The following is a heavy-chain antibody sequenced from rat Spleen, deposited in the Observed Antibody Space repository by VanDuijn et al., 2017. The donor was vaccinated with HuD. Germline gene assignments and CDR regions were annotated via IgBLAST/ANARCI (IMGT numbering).Heavy chain of an antibody. CDR1: GFTFSSNW. CDR2: INPSGGST. D-gene: IGHD5-1*01. V-gene: IGHV5-19*01. Sequence: EVQLVESGGGLVQPGSPLKLSCAASGFTFSSNWLNWIRQAPGKGLEWVATINPSGGSTYHRDSVRGRFSISRDNAKSTLYLQMDSLRSEDTATYYCTTDRLGADYFDYWGQGVMVTVSS. J-gene: IGHJ2*01. CDR3: TTDRLGADYFDY.